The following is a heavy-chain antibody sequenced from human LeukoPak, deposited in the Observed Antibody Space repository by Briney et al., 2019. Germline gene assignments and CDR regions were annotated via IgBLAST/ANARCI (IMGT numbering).Heavy chain of an antibody. D-gene: IGHD1-26*01. Sequence: ASVKLSCKASGYTFTVYYMHWVRQAPGQGLEWIRWINPNSGGTNYAQKFQGRVTRTRDTSISTAYMELSRLRSDDTAVYYCARAWELLAGVYYFDYWGQGTLVTVSS. CDR1: GYTFTVYY. CDR2: INPNSGGT. CDR3: ARAWELLAGVYYFDY. V-gene: IGHV1-2*02. J-gene: IGHJ4*02.